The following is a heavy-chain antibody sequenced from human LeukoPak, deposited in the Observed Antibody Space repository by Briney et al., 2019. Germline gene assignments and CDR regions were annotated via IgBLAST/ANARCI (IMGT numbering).Heavy chain of an antibody. J-gene: IGHJ4*02. CDR1: GGSFSGYY. CDR3: ARGLVDTGRSRFDY. V-gene: IGHV4-34*01. Sequence: PSVTLSLTCAVYGGSFSGYYWSWIRQPPGKGLEWIGEINHSGSTNYNPSLKSRVTISVDTSKNQFSLKLSSVTAADTAVYYCARGLVDTGRSRFDYWGQGTLVTVSS. CDR2: INHSGST. D-gene: IGHD5-12*01.